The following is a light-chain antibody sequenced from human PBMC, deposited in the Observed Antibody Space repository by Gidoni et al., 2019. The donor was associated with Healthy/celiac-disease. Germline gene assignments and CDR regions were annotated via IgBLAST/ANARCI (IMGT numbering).Light chain of an antibody. Sequence: EIVLTQSPGTLSLSPGERATRSCRASQSVSSSYLAWYQQKPGQAPRLLIYGASSRATGIPDRFSGSGSGTDFPLTISRLEPEDFAVYYCQQKDSFGQGTKLEIK. CDR1: QSVSSSY. J-gene: IGKJ2*03. CDR2: GAS. V-gene: IGKV3-20*01. CDR3: QQKDS.